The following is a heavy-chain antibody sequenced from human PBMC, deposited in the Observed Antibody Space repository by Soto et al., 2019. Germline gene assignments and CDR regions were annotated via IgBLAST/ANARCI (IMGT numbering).Heavy chain of an antibody. Sequence: QVQLVESGGGVVQPGRSLRLSCTASGFTFSNYAIHWVRQAPGKGLEGVALISYDGRDGYYADSVKRRFTISRDNSKNALYLQMNSLRAEDTGMFYCARDSRTDGYKYDYFDYWGQGTLVTVSS. J-gene: IGHJ4*02. D-gene: IGHD5-12*01. V-gene: IGHV3-30*04. CDR3: ARDSRTDGYKYDYFDY. CDR1: GFTFSNYA. CDR2: ISYDGRDG.